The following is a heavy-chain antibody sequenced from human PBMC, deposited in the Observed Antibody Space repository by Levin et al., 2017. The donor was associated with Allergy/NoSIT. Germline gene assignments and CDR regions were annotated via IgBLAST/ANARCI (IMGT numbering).Heavy chain of an antibody. D-gene: IGHD6-13*01. CDR1: GGSISSYY. J-gene: IGHJ4*02. CDR2: MYYSGST. Sequence: PSETLSLTCTVSGGSISSYYYSWIRQPPGKGLEWIGYMYYSGSTNYNPSLKSRDTISVDTSKNQFSLKPMSVTAADTAVYYCARATKCSLIHYFDHWGQGTLVTVSS. CDR3: ARATKCSLIHYFDH. V-gene: IGHV4-59*01.